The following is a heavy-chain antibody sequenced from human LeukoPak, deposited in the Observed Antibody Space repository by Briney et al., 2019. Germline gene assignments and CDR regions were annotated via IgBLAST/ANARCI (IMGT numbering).Heavy chain of an antibody. Sequence: ASVKVSCKASEYTFTGYYMHWVRQAPGQGLEWMGWINPNSGGTNYAQKFQGRVTMTRDTSISTAYMELSRLRSDDTAVYYCARATDFYYYGMDVWAKGPRSPSP. CDR1: EYTFTGYY. CDR2: INPNSGGT. V-gene: IGHV1-2*02. J-gene: IGHJ6*02. CDR3: ARATDFYYYGMDV. D-gene: IGHD4-17*01.